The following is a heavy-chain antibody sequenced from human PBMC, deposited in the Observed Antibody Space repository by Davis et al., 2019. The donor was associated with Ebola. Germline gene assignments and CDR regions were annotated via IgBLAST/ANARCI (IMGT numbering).Heavy chain of an antibody. J-gene: IGHJ6*03. CDR3: ARGPSDFWRDYYYYYYMDV. CDR1: GFTFSKYA. CDR2: VSYDGSRN. D-gene: IGHD3-3*01. V-gene: IGHV3-30*04. Sequence: PGGSLRLSCAASGFTFSKYAIHWVRQSPGKGLEWVAVVSYDGSRNYYADFEKGRFTLSRDNSKNTVDLQMSSLRAEDTAVYYCARGPSDFWRDYYYYYYMDVWGKGTTVTVSS.